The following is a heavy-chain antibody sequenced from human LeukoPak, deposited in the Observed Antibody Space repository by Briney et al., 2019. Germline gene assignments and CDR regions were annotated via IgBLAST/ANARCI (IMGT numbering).Heavy chain of an antibody. CDR1: GGSFSGYY. D-gene: IGHD6-19*01. Sequence: SETLSLTCAVYGGSFSGYYWSWIRQPPGKGLEWIGEINHSGSTNYNPSLKSRVTISVDTSKNQFSLKLSSVTAADTAVYYCARVAVAPNYFDYWGQGTLVTVSS. CDR3: ARVAVAPNYFDY. J-gene: IGHJ4*02. CDR2: INHSGST. V-gene: IGHV4-34*01.